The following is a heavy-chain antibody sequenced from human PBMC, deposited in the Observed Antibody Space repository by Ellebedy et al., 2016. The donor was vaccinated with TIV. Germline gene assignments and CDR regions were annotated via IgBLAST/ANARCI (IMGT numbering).Heavy chain of an antibody. CDR3: ARVAHSGYYGDDRFDM. V-gene: IGHV3-7*03. J-gene: IGHJ3*02. CDR1: GFSFSSYW. D-gene: IGHD3-22*01. Sequence: GESLKISXVASGFSFSSYWLSWVRQAPGKGLEWVANINEDGGQKYYVDSVRGRFTISRDNAKNSLHLEMNSLRAEDTAVYYCARVAHSGYYGDDRFDMWGQGTTVTVS. CDR2: INEDGGQK.